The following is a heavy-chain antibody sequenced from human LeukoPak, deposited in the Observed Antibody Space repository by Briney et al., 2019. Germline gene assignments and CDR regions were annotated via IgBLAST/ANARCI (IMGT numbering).Heavy chain of an antibody. Sequence: PGGSLRLSCEASGFTFSDYAMTWVRQAPGKGLEWVSEITCSGISTYYADSVKGRFTISRDNSKNTLYLQMNSLRAEDTAVYYCAREHFDFDYWGQGTLVTVSS. CDR2: ITCSGIST. CDR3: AREHFDFDY. J-gene: IGHJ4*02. V-gene: IGHV3-23*01. D-gene: IGHD2/OR15-2a*01. CDR1: GFTFSDYA.